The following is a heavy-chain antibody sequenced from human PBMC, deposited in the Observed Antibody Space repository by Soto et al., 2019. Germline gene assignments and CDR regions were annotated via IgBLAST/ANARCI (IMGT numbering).Heavy chain of an antibody. D-gene: IGHD4-17*01. CDR2: ISGSGGST. CDR3: AKDPDAYGDYSYYFDY. J-gene: IGHJ4*02. Sequence: EVQLLESGGGLVQPGGSLRLSCAASGFTFSSYAMSWVRQAPGKGLEWVSAISGSGGSTYYADSVKGRFTISRDNSKNTLYLQMNSLRAEDTAVYYCAKDPDAYGDYSYYFDYWGQGTLVTVSS. CDR1: GFTFSSYA. V-gene: IGHV3-23*01.